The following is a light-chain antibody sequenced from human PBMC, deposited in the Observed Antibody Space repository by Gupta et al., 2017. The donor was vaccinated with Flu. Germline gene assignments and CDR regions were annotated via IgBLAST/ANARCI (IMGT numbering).Light chain of an antibody. J-gene: IGKJ5*01. CDR3: QQYDNLPSIT. CDR2: DAS. CDR1: QDISNY. Sequence: DIQMDQSPSSLSVSVGDRVTITCQASQDISNYLNWYQQKPGKAPKLLIYDASNLETGVPSRFSGSGSGTDFTFTISSLQPEDIATYYCQQYDNLPSITFGQGTRLEIK. V-gene: IGKV1-33*01.